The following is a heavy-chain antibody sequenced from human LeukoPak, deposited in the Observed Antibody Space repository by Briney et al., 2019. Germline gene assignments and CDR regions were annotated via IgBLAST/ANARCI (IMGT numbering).Heavy chain of an antibody. J-gene: IGHJ5*02. V-gene: IGHV3-73*01. Sequence: GGSLRLSWAASGFTFSHYAMHWVRQASGKGLEWVGRIRSKANSYATAYAASVKGRFTISRDDSKNTAYLQMNSLKTEDTAVYYCARAWCSSTSCYPSHNWFDPWGQGTLVTVSS. D-gene: IGHD2-2*01. CDR2: IRSKANSYAT. CDR1: GFTFSHYA. CDR3: ARAWCSSTSCYPSHNWFDP.